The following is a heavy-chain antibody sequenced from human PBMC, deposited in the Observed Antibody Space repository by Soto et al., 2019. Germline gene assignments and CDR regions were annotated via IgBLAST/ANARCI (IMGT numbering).Heavy chain of an antibody. J-gene: IGHJ4*02. D-gene: IGHD3-10*01. CDR1: GDSISSSSYY. V-gene: IGHV4-39*01. Sequence: PSETLSLTCTVSGDSISSSSYYWGWIRQPPGKGLEWIGSIYYSGSTYYNPSLKSRVTISVDTSKNQFSLKLSSVTAADTAVYYCASWTLRGYWGQGTLVTVSS. CDR2: IYYSGST. CDR3: ASWTLRGY.